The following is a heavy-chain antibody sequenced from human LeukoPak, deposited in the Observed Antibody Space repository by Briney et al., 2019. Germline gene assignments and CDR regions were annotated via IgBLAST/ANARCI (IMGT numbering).Heavy chain of an antibody. D-gene: IGHD4/OR15-4a*01. CDR2: IHPSGST. J-gene: IGHJ1*01. Sequence: SETLSLTCEVYGSSFSGYYWSWYRQTPGKGLEWIGEIHPSGSTDYNPSLKSRVIISLDTSKNQLSLKVNSVTAADTAVYYCARGQDDAKSHHWGQGSLASVSS. V-gene: IGHV4-34*01. CDR1: GSSFSGYY. CDR3: ARGQDDAKSHH.